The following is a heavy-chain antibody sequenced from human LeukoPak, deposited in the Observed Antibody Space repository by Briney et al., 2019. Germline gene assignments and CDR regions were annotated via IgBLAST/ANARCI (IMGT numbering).Heavy chain of an antibody. Sequence: PGGSLRLSCAASGFTFSSYAMSWVRQAPGKGLEWVSAISGSGGSTYYADSVKGRLTISRDNSKNTLYLEMNSLRGEDTAVYYCAKDLEWPEPADAFDIWGQGTMVTVSS. V-gene: IGHV3-23*01. J-gene: IGHJ3*02. CDR3: AKDLEWPEPADAFDI. CDR1: GFTFSSYA. CDR2: ISGSGGST. D-gene: IGHD3-3*01.